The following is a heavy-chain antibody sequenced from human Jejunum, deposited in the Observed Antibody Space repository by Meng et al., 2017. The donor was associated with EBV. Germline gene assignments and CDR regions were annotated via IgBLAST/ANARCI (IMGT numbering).Heavy chain of an antibody. CDR3: AGNGYYALEY. J-gene: IGHJ4*02. CDR2: IYHGGGT. CDR1: GGSISDNDW. D-gene: IGHD3-22*01. Sequence: HVRLQESGPRLEKPSGTLSLTCVVSGGSISDNDWWSWVRQPPGKGLEWLGEIYHGGGTNYNPSLESRVTISVDKSKNQFSLKLNSVTVADTAVYYCAGNGYYALEYWGPGILVTVSS. V-gene: IGHV4-4*02.